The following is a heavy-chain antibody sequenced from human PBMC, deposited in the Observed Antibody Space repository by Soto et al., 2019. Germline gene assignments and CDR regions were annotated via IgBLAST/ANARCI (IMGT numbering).Heavy chain of an antibody. D-gene: IGHD3-10*01. CDR2: INHSGST. V-gene: IGHV4-34*01. CDR3: ARSPGSGSSFSDYYYGMDV. CDR1: GGSFSGYY. J-gene: IGHJ6*02. Sequence: SETLSLTCAVYGGSFSGYYWSWIRQPPGKGLEWIGEINHSGSTNYNPSLKSRVTISVDTSKNQFSLKLSSVTAADTAVYYCARSPGSGSSFSDYYYGMDVWGQGTTVT.